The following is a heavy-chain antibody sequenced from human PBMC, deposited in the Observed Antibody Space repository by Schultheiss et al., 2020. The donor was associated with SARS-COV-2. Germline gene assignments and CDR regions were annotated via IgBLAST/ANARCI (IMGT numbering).Heavy chain of an antibody. CDR2: ISYDGSNK. V-gene: IGHV3-30-3*01. CDR3: AKDGFDP. J-gene: IGHJ5*02. CDR1: GFTFSSYA. Sequence: GGSLRLSCAASGFTFSSYAMHWVRQAPGKGLEWVAVISYDGSNKYYADSVKGRFTISRDNSKNTLYLQMNSLRAEDTAVYYCAKDGFDPWGQGTLVTVSS.